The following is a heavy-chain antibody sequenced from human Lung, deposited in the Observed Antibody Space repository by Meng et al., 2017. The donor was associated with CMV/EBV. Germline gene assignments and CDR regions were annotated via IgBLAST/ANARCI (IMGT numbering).Heavy chain of an antibody. D-gene: IGHD2-15*01. CDR3: ARGSRSGELLTFQFAFDI. CDR2: IIPIFGTA. CDR1: GGTFSSYA. Sequence: XVXVSXXASGGTFSSYAISWVRQAPGQGLEWMGGIIPIFGTANYAQKFQGRVTITTDESTSTAYMELSSLRSEDTAVYYCARGSRSGELLTFQFAFDIWGQGXMVX. V-gene: IGHV1-69*05. J-gene: IGHJ3*02.